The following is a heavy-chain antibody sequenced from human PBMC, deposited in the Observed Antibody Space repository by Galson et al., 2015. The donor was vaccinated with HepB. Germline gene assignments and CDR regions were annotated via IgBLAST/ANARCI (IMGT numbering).Heavy chain of an antibody. J-gene: IGHJ6*02. Sequence: CAISGDSVASNSAVWNWIRQSPSRGLEWLGRTYFRAKWHTDYEISVKSRININADISQNQFSLQLSSVTSDDTAVYYCAYGSDVWGQGTTVIVSS. CDR2: TYFRAKWHT. CDR3: AYGSDV. D-gene: IGHD4-17*01. V-gene: IGHV6-1*01. CDR1: GDSVASNSAV.